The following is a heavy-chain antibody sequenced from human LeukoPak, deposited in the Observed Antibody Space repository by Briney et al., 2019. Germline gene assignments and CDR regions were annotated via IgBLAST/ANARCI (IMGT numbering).Heavy chain of an antibody. CDR1: GFTFSSYA. CDR2: ISGSGGST. CDR3: AKGPYDSSGDSQHTDFDY. J-gene: IGHJ4*02. D-gene: IGHD3-22*01. V-gene: IGHV3-23*01. Sequence: GGSLRLSCAASGFTFSSYAMSWVRQAPGNGLEWVSAISGSGGSTYYADSVKGRFTISRDNSKNTLYLQMNSLRAEDTAVYYCAKGPYDSSGDSQHTDFDYWGQGTLVTVSS.